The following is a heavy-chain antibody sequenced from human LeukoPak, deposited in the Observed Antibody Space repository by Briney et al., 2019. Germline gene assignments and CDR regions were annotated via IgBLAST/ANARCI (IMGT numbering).Heavy chain of an antibody. Sequence: ASVKVSCKASGYTFTSYAMNWLRQAPGQGLEWVGLINTNTGNPPYPQGFTGRFVFSLHSSVSAASLQISSLKAEDTALHYCARDSKVLRFGELLGPSKSWFDPWGQGTLVTVSS. J-gene: IGHJ5*02. CDR3: ARDSKVLRFGELLGPSKSWFDP. CDR1: GYTFTSYA. V-gene: IGHV7-4-1*02. D-gene: IGHD3-10*01. CDR2: INTNTGNP.